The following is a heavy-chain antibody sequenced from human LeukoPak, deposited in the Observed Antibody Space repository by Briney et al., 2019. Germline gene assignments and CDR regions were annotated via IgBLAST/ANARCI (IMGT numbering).Heavy chain of an antibody. J-gene: IGHJ6*02. CDR1: GGSISSYY. V-gene: IGHV4-4*07. D-gene: IGHD3-10*01. Sequence: PSETLSLTCTVSGGSISSYYWSWIRQPAGKGLEWIGRTYTSGSTNYNPSLKSRVTMSVDTSKNQFSLKLSSVTAADTAVYYCARGSGSYSPYYYYYGMDVWGQGTTVTVSS. CDR3: ARGSGSYSPYYYYYGMDV. CDR2: TYTSGST.